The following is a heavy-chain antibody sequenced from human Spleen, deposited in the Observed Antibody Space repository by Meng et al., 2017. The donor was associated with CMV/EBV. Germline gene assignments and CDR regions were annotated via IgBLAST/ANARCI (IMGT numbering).Heavy chain of an antibody. D-gene: IGHD3/OR15-3a*01. Sequence: GESLKISCAASGFTFSSYAMHWVRQAPGKGLEWVAVISYDGSNKYYADSVKGRFTISRDNAKNSLFLQMNSLRAEDTAVYYCARETHRPFDFWTGVGVLSYFDYWGQGTLVTVSS. CDR2: ISYDGSNK. J-gene: IGHJ4*02. V-gene: IGHV3-30-3*01. CDR3: ARETHRPFDFWTGVGVLSYFDY. CDR1: GFTFSSYA.